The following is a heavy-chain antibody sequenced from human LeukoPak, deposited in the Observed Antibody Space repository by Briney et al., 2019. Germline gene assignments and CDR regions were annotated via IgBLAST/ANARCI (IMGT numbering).Heavy chain of an antibody. D-gene: IGHD4-17*01. CDR2: IKQDGSEK. V-gene: IGHV3-7*04. CDR1: GFTFSRHW. CDR3: ARAGGDYAACFDN. J-gene: IGHJ4*02. Sequence: GGSLRLSCAASGFTFSRHWMSWVRQAPGKGLEWVVNIKQDGSEKYYVDAVKGRYTISRDNAKNSLYLQMNSLRVEDTAVYYCARAGGDYAACFDNWGQGTLVTVSS.